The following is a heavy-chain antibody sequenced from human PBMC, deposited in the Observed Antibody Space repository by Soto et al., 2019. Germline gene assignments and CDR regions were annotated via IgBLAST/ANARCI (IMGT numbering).Heavy chain of an antibody. CDR2: ITPRGGAT. V-gene: IGHV1-46*01. Sequence: QVQLVQSGAEVKKAGASVKVSCKASGYTFTNYYVHWVRQAPGQGLEWMGIITPRGGATTYAQKFQGRVTMTRVTSTSTVYMELSRLRSEDTAVYFCARAPREELYHFDYWGRGTLVSVSS. D-gene: IGHD3-3*01. CDR1: GYTFTNYY. J-gene: IGHJ4*02. CDR3: ARAPREELYHFDY.